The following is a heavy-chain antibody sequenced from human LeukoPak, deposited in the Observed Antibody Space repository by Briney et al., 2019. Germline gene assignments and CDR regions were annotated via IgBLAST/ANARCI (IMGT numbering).Heavy chain of an antibody. V-gene: IGHV3-74*01. CDR2: IDTDGSFT. Sequence: GGSLRLSCAASGFTFSSYWMHWVRQAPGKGLVWVSRIDTDGSFTSYADSVRGRFTISRDNAKNTLYLQMSSLRAEDTAVYYCARDGGTGTDSSYFDLWGQGTLVTVSS. D-gene: IGHD2-8*02. J-gene: IGHJ4*02. CDR3: ARDGGTGTDSSYFDL. CDR1: GFTFSSYW.